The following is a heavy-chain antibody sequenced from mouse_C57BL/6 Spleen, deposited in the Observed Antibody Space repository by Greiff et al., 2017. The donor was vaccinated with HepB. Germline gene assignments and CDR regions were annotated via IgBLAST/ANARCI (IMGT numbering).Heavy chain of an antibody. CDR2: INYDGSST. V-gene: IGHV5-16*01. J-gene: IGHJ2*01. D-gene: IGHD3-2*02. CDR1: GFTFSDYY. CDR3: ARGQLRLGGFDY. Sequence: EVMLVESEGGLVQPGSSMKLSCTAPGFTFSDYYMAWVRQVPEKGLEWVANINYDGSSTYYLDSLKSRFIISRDNAKNILYLQMSSLKSEDTATYYCARGQLRLGGFDYWGQGTTLTVSS.